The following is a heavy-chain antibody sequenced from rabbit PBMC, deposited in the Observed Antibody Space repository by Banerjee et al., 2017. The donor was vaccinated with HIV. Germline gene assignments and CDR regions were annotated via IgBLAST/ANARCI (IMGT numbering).Heavy chain of an antibody. D-gene: IGHD1-1*01. V-gene: IGHV1S45*01. CDR3: ARDFVTVICWNFNL. Sequence: EQLEESGGGLVKPEGSLTLTCKASGVSFSDKDVMCWVRQAPGKGLEWIACINIVTGKDVYSAGAKGRLIMSRTSSTTMTLQMTSLTAADTATYICARDFVTVICWNFNLWGQGTLVTVS. J-gene: IGHJ4*01. CDR2: INIVTGKD. CDR1: GVSFSDKDV.